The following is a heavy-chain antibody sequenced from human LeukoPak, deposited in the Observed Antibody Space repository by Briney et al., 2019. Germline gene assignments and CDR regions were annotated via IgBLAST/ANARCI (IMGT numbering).Heavy chain of an antibody. V-gene: IGHV3-20*04. Sequence: GGSLRLSCAASGFNFNDYGIAWVGQAPGKGLEWVSGINWNGGSTGYADSVKGRFTISRDNAKNSLYLQMNSLRAEDTAVYYCARDRGIDYYGSGSYYRHYYYYMDVWGKGTTVTVSS. CDR1: GFNFNDYG. J-gene: IGHJ6*03. CDR2: INWNGGST. CDR3: ARDRGIDYYGSGSYYRHYYYYMDV. D-gene: IGHD3-10*01.